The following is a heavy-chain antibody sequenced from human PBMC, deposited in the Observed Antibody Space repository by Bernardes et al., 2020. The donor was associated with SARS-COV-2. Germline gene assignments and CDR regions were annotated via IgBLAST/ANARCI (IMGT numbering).Heavy chain of an antibody. CDR2: LYYTGSA. CDR3: ARSSGIYQPAGGPFDS. CDR1: GGSVRSSSSF. V-gene: IGHV4-39*02. D-gene: IGHD3-10*01. J-gene: IGHJ4*02. Sequence: SETLSLTCTVSGGSVRSSSSFWGWIRQPPGGGLEWIGSLYYTGSAYYSPSLKSRVIMAVDTSNNRFSLRLSSVTAADTAVYYCARSSGIYQPAGGPFDSWGQGTLVTVSS.